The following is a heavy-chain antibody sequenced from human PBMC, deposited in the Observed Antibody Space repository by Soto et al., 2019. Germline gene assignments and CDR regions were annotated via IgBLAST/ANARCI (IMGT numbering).Heavy chain of an antibody. CDR3: ATSLYSYGPRFAY. J-gene: IGHJ4*02. CDR1: GGSISSYY. D-gene: IGHD5-18*01. V-gene: IGHV4-59*01. Sequence: PSETLSLTCTVSGGSISSYYWSWIRQPPGKGLEWIVYIYYSVSTNYNPSLKIRVTISVDTSKNQLSLKLSSVTAADTAVYYCATSLYSYGPRFAYWGQGTLVTVSS. CDR2: IYYSVST.